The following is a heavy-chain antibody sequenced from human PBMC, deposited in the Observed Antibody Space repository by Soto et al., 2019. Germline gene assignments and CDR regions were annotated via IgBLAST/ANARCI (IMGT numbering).Heavy chain of an antibody. D-gene: IGHD2-2*01. CDR2: ISAYNGNT. Sequence: QVQLVQSGAEVKKPGASVKVSCKASGYTFTSYGISWVRQAPGQGLEWMGWISAYNGNTNYAQKLQGRVTMTTHTFRSTESMELWRLRSHDTAVYFCARGYCISTSCPENYYCCLGMYVWGLGTTVTVSS. CDR1: GYTFTSYG. CDR3: ARGYCISTSCPENYYCCLGMYV. J-gene: IGHJ6*02. V-gene: IGHV1-18*01.